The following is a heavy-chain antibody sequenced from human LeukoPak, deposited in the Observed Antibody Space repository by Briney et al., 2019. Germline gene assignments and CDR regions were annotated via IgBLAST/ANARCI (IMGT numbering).Heavy chain of an antibody. J-gene: IGHJ5*02. CDR2: IWYDGSNK. D-gene: IGHD4-11*01. CDR3: AREGGFYSRYNWFDP. CDR1: GFTFSSYG. Sequence: GGSLRLSCAASGFTFSSYGMHWVRQAPGKGLEWVAVIWYDGSNKYYADSVMGRFTISRDNSKNTLYLQMNSLRAEDTAVYYCAREGGFYSRYNWFDPWGQGTLVTVSS. V-gene: IGHV3-33*01.